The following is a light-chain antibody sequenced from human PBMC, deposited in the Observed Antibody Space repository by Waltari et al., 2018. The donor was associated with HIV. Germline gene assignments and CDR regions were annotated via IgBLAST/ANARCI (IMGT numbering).Light chain of an antibody. Sequence: TVLTQSPATLSFSAGERATLSCRASQSVGPALSWYQQKPGQPPRLLSYDASRRATGIPARFSGSGSGTDFTLTISSLEPEDFALYYWNQRRNWVTFGGGTKVEIK. CDR3: NQRRNWVT. CDR1: QSVGPA. V-gene: IGKV3-11*01. J-gene: IGKJ4*01. CDR2: DAS.